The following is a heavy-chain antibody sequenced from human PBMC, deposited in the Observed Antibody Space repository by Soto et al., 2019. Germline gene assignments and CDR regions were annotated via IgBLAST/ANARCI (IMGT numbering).Heavy chain of an antibody. CDR2: IYYSGST. J-gene: IGHJ4*02. V-gene: IGHV4-39*01. D-gene: IGHD6-19*01. CDR1: GGSISSSSYY. Sequence: SETLSLTCTVSGGSISSSSYYWGWIRQPPGKGLEWIGSIYYSGSTYYNPSLKSRVTISVDTSKNQFSLKLSSVTAADTAVYYCARHASGWYTESLDYWGQGTLVT. CDR3: ARHASGWYTESLDY.